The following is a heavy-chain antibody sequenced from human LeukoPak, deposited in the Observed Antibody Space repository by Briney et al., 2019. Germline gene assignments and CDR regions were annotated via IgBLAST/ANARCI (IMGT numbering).Heavy chain of an antibody. CDR2: INHSGST. D-gene: IGHD3-22*01. Sequence: SETLSLTCAVYGGSFSGYYWSWISQPPGKGLEWIGEINHSGSTYYNPSLKSRVTISVDTSKNQFSLKLSSVTAADTAVYYCARAGEQGDYYDSSGSLDYWGQGTLVTVSS. CDR3: ARAGEQGDYYDSSGSLDY. CDR1: GGSFSGYY. V-gene: IGHV4-34*01. J-gene: IGHJ4*02.